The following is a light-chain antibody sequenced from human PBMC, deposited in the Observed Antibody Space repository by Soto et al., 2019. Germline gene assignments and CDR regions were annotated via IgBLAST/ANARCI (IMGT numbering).Light chain of an antibody. Sequence: EIVLTQSPGTLSLSPGERATLSCRASQSVDRYVAWYQQKVGQAPRLLIYDAYSRATGVGARFTGSGSATDFSLNITSIETEEFAVYYCQQRGKWPSTFGPGTKVDIK. CDR1: QSVDRY. CDR3: QQRGKWPST. CDR2: DAY. V-gene: IGKV3-11*01. J-gene: IGKJ2*02.